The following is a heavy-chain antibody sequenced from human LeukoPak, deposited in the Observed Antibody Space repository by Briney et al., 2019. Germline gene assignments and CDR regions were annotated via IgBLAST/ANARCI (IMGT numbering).Heavy chain of an antibody. Sequence: GGSLRLSCAASGFTVSSNYMSWVRQAPGKGLERVSVIYSGGSTYYADSVKGRFTISRDNSKNTLYLQMSSLRAEDTAVYYCARGGSSWPFDYWGQGTLVTVSS. CDR1: GFTVSSNY. CDR2: IYSGGST. J-gene: IGHJ4*02. D-gene: IGHD6-13*01. V-gene: IGHV3-53*01. CDR3: ARGGSSWPFDY.